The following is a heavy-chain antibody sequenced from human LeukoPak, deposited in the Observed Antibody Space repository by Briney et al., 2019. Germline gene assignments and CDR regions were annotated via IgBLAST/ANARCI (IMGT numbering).Heavy chain of an antibody. CDR2: TYYRSKWYN. CDR1: GDIVSSNSAA. D-gene: IGHD2-21*02. V-gene: IGHV6-1*01. Sequence: PSQTLSLTCAISGDIVSSNSAAWNWIRQSPSRGLEWLGRTYYRSKWYNDYAVSVKSRITINPDTSKNQFSLQLNSVTPEDTAVYYCAREDTELAYCGGDCWYYFDYWGQGTLVTVSS. CDR3: AREDTELAYCGGDCWYYFDY. J-gene: IGHJ4*02.